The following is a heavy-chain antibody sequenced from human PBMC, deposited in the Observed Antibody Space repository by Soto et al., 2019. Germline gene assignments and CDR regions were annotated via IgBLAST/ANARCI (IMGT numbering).Heavy chain of an antibody. CDR2: FDPEDGET. CDR1: GYTLTELS. J-gene: IGHJ3*02. CDR3: ARGYGSGSYYAFDI. Sequence: ASVKVSCKVSGYTLTELSMHWVRQAPGKGLEWMGGFDPEDGETIYAQKFQGRVTMTEDTSTDTAYMELSSLRSEDTAVYYCARGYGSGSYYAFDIWGQGTMVTVSS. D-gene: IGHD3-10*01. V-gene: IGHV1-24*01.